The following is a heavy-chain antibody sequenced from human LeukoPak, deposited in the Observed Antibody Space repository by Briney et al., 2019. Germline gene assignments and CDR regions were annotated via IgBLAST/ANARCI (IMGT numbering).Heavy chain of an antibody. CDR3: ARRKGYSGYARYYYMDV. CDR1: GGSISSYY. D-gene: IGHD5-12*01. Sequence: PSETLSLTCTVSGGSISSYYWSWIRQPPGKGLEWIGYIYTSGSTNYNPSLKSRVTISVDTSKNQFSLKLSSVTAADTAVYYCARRKGYSGYARYYYMDVWGKGTTVTVSS. CDR2: IYTSGST. V-gene: IGHV4-4*09. J-gene: IGHJ6*03.